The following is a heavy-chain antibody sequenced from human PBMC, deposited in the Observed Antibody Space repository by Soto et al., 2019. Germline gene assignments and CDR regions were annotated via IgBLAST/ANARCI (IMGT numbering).Heavy chain of an antibody. V-gene: IGHV3-73*02. J-gene: IGHJ4*02. Sequence: EVQLVESGGGLVQPGGSLELSCAASGFTFSASAMHWVRQASGKGLEWVGRIRSNGRTAYAASMQGRFTISRDDSKKTAYLQVNSLKTDGTAVYYCAGLDCSGGSCYPYYFEHWGQGALVTVSA. CDR3: AGLDCSGGSCYPYYFEH. CDR1: GFTFSASA. D-gene: IGHD2-15*01. CDR2: IRSNGRT.